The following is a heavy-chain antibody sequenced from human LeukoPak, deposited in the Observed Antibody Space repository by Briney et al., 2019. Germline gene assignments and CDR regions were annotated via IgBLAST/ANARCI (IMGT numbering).Heavy chain of an antibody. Sequence: GGSLRLSCAASVFSFSNYAMSCVRQAPGKGLEWVSYISSSGSTIYYADSVKGRFTISRDNAKNSLYLQMNSLRAEDTAVYYCAELGITMIGGVWGKGTTVTISS. V-gene: IGHV3-48*03. CDR1: VFSFSNYA. J-gene: IGHJ6*04. CDR2: ISSSGSTI. CDR3: AELGITMIGGV. D-gene: IGHD3-10*02.